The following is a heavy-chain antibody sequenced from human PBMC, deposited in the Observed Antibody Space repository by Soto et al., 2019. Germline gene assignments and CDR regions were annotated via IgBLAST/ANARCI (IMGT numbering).Heavy chain of an antibody. CDR2: IIPIFGTA. Sequence: QVQLVQSGAEVKKPGSSVKVSCKASGGTFSSYAISWVRQAPGQGLEWMGGIIPIFGTANYAQKFQGRVTITADESTSTAYMELSSLRSEDTAVYYCARGRGGCDIVLMVYATNYFDYWGQGTLVTVSS. V-gene: IGHV1-69*01. D-gene: IGHD2-8*01. J-gene: IGHJ4*02. CDR3: ARGRGGCDIVLMVYATNYFDY. CDR1: GGTFSSYA.